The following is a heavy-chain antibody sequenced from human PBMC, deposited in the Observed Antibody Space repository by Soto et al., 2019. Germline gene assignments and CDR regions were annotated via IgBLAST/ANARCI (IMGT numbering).Heavy chain of an antibody. CDR2: IYYSGST. CDR3: ARGVYYDFWSGYSLNYYYYYGMDV. D-gene: IGHD3-3*01. J-gene: IGHJ6*02. V-gene: IGHV4-39*01. Sequence: SETLSLTCTVSGGSISSSSYYWGWIRQPPGKGLEWIGSIYYSGSTYYNPSLKSRVTISVDTSKDQFSLKLSSVTAADTAVYYCARGVYYDFWSGYSLNYYYYYGMDVWGQGTTVTVSS. CDR1: GGSISSSSYY.